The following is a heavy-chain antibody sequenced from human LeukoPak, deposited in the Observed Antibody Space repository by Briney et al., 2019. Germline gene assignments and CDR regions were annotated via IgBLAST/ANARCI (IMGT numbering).Heavy chain of an antibody. Sequence: SETLSLTCTVSGGSISTYYWSWIRQPPGKGLEWIGYIYYSGSTNYNPSLKSRVTISVDTSKNQFSLKLSSVTAADTAVYYCARARYGETDYWGQGTLVTVSS. CDR2: IYYSGST. D-gene: IGHD3-10*01. CDR3: ARARYGETDY. CDR1: GGSISTYY. J-gene: IGHJ4*02. V-gene: IGHV4-59*01.